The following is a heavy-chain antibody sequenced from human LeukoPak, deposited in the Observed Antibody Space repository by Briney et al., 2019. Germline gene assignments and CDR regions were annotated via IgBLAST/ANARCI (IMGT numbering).Heavy chain of an antibody. D-gene: IGHD6-13*01. CDR3: ARVRGPPIAAAGTYMDV. CDR1: GYTFTGYY. Sequence: ASVKVSCKASGYTFTGYYIHWVRQAPGQGLEWMGWINPNSGGTNYAQKFQGRVTMTRDTSISTAYMELSRLRSDDTAVYYCARVRGPPIAAAGTYMDVWGKGTTVTVSS. J-gene: IGHJ6*03. V-gene: IGHV1-2*02. CDR2: INPNSGGT.